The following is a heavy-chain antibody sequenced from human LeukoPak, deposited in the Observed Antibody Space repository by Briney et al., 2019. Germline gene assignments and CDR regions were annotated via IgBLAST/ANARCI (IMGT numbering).Heavy chain of an antibody. CDR3: ARDSGSYYYYGMDV. CDR2: ISSSSSTI. V-gene: IGHV3-48*02. Sequence: GGSLRLSCAASGFTFSSYSMNWVRQAPGKGLEWVSYISSSSSTIYSADSVKGRFTISRDNAKNSLHLQMNSLRDEDTAVYYCARDSGSYYYYGMDVWGQGTTVTVSS. CDR1: GFTFSSYS. J-gene: IGHJ6*02.